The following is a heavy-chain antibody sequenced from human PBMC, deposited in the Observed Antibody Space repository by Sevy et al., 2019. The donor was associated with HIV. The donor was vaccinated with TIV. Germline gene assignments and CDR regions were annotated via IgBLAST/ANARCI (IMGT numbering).Heavy chain of an antibody. D-gene: IGHD4-17*01. Sequence: GGSLRLSCAASGFILSDYYMSWIRQAPGKGLEWLSYISDSDDSIYYADSVKGRFTISWDKTKNSLYFKMNSLRAGDTAVYYCARDHGKDGDLGDYYYFAMDVWGQGTTVTVSS. CDR3: ARDHGKDGDLGDYYYFAMDV. V-gene: IGHV3-11*01. J-gene: IGHJ6*02. CDR2: ISDSDDSI. CDR1: GFILSDYY.